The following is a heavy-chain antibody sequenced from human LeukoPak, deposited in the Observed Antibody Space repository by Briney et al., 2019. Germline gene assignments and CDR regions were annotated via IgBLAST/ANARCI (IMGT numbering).Heavy chain of an antibody. CDR2: IKQDGSEK. D-gene: IGHD6-13*01. V-gene: IGHV3-7*01. J-gene: IGHJ4*02. Sequence: PGGSLRLSCAAPGFTFSSYWMSSVRQAPGKGLEWVANIKQDGSEKYYVDSVKGRFTISRDNAKNALYLQMNGLIAEDTAVYYCARGGKQQLVSGYFDYWGQGTLVTVSS. CDR3: ARGGKQQLVSGYFDY. CDR1: GFTFSSYW.